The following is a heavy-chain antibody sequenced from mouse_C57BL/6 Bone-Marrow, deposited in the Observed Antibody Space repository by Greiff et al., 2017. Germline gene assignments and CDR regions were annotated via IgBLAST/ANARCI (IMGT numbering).Heavy chain of an antibody. CDR3: SRQVTTVLATKYFDV. V-gene: IGHV5-9*01. CDR2: ISGGGGNT. J-gene: IGHJ1*03. D-gene: IGHD1-1*01. CDR1: GFTFSSYT. Sequence: EVMLVESGGGLVKPGGSLKLSCAASGFTFSSYTMSWVRQTPEKRLQWVAAISGGGGNTYYPDSVKGRVTISRANDKNILYMQMSSLRSEDTALYYCSRQVTTVLATKYFDVWGTGTTVTVSS.